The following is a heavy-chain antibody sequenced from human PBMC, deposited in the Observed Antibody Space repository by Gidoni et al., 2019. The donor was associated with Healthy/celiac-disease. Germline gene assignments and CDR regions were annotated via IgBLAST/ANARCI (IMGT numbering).Heavy chain of an antibody. Sequence: QMQLVQSGPEVKKPGTSVKVSCKASGFTFTSSAMQWVRQARGQRLEWIGWIVVGSGNTNYAQKFQERVTITRDMSTSTAYMELSSLRSEDTAVYYCAAASRGGVVPANLYYYYMDVWGKGTTVTVSS. J-gene: IGHJ6*03. CDR1: GFTFTSSA. CDR3: AAASRGGVVPANLYYYYMDV. V-gene: IGHV1-58*02. D-gene: IGHD2-2*01. CDR2: IVVGSGNT.